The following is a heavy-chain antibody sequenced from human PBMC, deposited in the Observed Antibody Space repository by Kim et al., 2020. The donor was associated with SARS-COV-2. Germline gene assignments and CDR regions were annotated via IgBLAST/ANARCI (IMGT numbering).Heavy chain of an antibody. J-gene: IGHJ6*01. CDR2: ISYDGSNK. CDR3: ARELVVPAAIFGYYYGM. V-gene: IGHV3-30*04. CDR1: GFTFSSYA. D-gene: IGHD2-2*02. Sequence: GGSLRLSCAASGFTFSSYAMHWVRQAPGKGLEWVAVISYDGSNKYYADSVKGRFTISRDNSKNTLYLQMNSLRAEDTAVYYCARELVVPAAIFGYYYGM.